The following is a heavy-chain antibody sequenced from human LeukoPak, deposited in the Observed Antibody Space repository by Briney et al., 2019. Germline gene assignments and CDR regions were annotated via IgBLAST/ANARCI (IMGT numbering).Heavy chain of an antibody. Sequence: GGPLRLPCAASGLTYSIYQMIWLRQAPGKALEWVSYTSCRVRTKYADLGKGRYTITKDNAKKSLVLQMSSLRAEDSAVYCCTGELKVRGVYFDYWGQGTLLTVSS. J-gene: IGHJ4*02. D-gene: IGHD3-10*01. CDR2: TSCRVRT. CDR1: GLTYSIYQ. V-gene: IGHV3-48*03. CDR3: TGELKVRGVYFDY.